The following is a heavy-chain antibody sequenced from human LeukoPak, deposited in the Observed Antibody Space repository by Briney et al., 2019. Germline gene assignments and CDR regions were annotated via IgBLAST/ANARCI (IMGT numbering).Heavy chain of an antibody. J-gene: IGHJ4*02. V-gene: IGHV1-18*01. Sequence: ASVKVSCKASGYTFSNYGFSWVRQAPGQGLEWMGWISAYSGITHYAQKLQGRVTMTTDTSTRTAYMELRSLRSDDSALYYCARTKSYGNYEDYWGQGTLVTVSS. CDR2: ISAYSGIT. D-gene: IGHD4-11*01. CDR3: ARTKSYGNYEDY. CDR1: GYTFSNYG.